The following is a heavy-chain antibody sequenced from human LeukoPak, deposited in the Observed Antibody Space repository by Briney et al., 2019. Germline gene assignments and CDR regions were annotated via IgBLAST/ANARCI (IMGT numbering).Heavy chain of an antibody. CDR3: ARGRRGGRRDWFDP. V-gene: IGHV4-34*01. CDR1: GGSISGGDYY. CDR2: INHSGST. D-gene: IGHD1-26*01. J-gene: IGHJ5*02. Sequence: SETLSLTCTVSGGSISGGDYYWSWIRQPPGKGLEWIGEINHSGSTNYNPSLKSRVTISVDTSKNLFSLKLSSVTAADTAVYYCARGRRGGRRDWFDPWGQGTLVTVSS.